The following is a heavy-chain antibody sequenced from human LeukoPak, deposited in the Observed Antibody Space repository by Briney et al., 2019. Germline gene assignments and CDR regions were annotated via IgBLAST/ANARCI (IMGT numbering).Heavy chain of an antibody. V-gene: IGHV3-53*01. CDR2: IYSGGST. J-gene: IGHJ4*02. Sequence: PGGSLRLSCAASGFTVSSNYMSWVRQAPGKGLEWVSVIYSGGSTYYADSVKGRFTISRDDAKNSLYLQMDSLRAEDTAVYFCARDTAKDYWGQGTLVTVSS. CDR3: ARDTAKDY. CDR1: GFTVSSNY.